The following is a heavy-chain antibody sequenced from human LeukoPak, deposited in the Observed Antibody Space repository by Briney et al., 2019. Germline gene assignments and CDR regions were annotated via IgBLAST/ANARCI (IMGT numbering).Heavy chain of an antibody. J-gene: IGHJ4*02. D-gene: IGHD3-22*01. CDR2: IIPIFGTA. CDR3: ARAITMIVVASGY. Sequence: SVKVSCKASGGTFSSYAISWVRQAPGQGLEWMGGIIPIFGTANYAQKFQGRVTITADESTSTAYMELSSLRSEDTAVYYCARAITMIVVASGYWGQGTLVTVSS. V-gene: IGHV1-69*13. CDR1: GGTFSSYA.